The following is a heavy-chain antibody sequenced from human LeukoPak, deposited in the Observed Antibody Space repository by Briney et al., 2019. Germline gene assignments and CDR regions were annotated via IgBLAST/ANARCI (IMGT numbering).Heavy chain of an antibody. CDR2: INPSGGST. Sequence: GASVKVSCKASGYTFTSYYMHWVRQAPGQGLEWMGIINPSGGSTSYAQKFQGRVTMTRDMSTSTVYMELSSLRSEDTAVYYCARGTTRDLYYYYYMDVWGKGTTVTVSS. CDR1: GYTFTSYY. V-gene: IGHV1-46*01. CDR3: ARGTTRDLYYYYYMDV. J-gene: IGHJ6*03. D-gene: IGHD4-11*01.